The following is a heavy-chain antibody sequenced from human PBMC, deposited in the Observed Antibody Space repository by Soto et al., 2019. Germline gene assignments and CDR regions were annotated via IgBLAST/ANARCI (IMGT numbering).Heavy chain of an antibody. J-gene: IGHJ4*02. Sequence: QVQLVQSGAEVKKPGSSVKVSCKASGGTFSSYTISWVRQAPGQGREWMGRIIPILGIANYAQKFEGRVTITADKSTSTAYMELSSLRSEDTDVYYCARDRDYWGQGTLVTVSS. CDR1: GGTFSSYT. CDR3: ARDRDY. CDR2: IIPILGIA. V-gene: IGHV1-69*08.